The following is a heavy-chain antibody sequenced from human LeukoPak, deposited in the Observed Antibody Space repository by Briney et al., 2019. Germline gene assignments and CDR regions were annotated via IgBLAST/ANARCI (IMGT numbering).Heavy chain of an antibody. CDR3: ARGAGYYDSSGSYYGYYLDY. CDR1: GFTFSSYA. V-gene: IGHV3-30-3*01. CDR2: ISYDGSNK. Sequence: GGSLRLSCAASGFTFSSYAMHWVRQAPGKGLEWVAVISYDGSNKYYADSVKGRFTISRDNSKNTLYLQMNSLRAEDTAVYYCARGAGYYDSSGSYYGYYLDYWGQGTLVTVSS. D-gene: IGHD3-22*01. J-gene: IGHJ4*02.